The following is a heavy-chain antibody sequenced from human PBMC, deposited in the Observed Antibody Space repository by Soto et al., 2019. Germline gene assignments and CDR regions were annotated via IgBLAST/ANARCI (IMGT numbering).Heavy chain of an antibody. J-gene: IGHJ4*02. CDR3: ARERGATIIDY. Sequence: GGSLRLSCAASGFTFSSYCMRWVRQAPGKGLEWVANIKQDGSEKYYVDSVKGRFTISRDNAKNSLYLQMNSLRAEDTAVYYCARERGATIIDYWGQGTLVTVSS. CDR2: IKQDGSEK. CDR1: GFTFSSYC. V-gene: IGHV3-7*05. D-gene: IGHD1-26*01.